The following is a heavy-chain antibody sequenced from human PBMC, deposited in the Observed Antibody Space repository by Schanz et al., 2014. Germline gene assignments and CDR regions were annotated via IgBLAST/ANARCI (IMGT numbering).Heavy chain of an antibody. CDR3: ARTASHDVWRGYIPHYAFDL. V-gene: IGHV1-2*02. CDR1: GNTLSAYY. D-gene: IGHD3-3*01. J-gene: IGHJ3*01. CDR2: IDPNSGGT. Sequence: QVQLVQSGADVKKPGASVKVSCKDSGNTLSAYYIHWIRQAPGQGLEWMGWIDPNSGGTNYAQKFQGRVTMTSDTSITTVYMEVNSLTSDDTAVFYCARTASHDVWRGYIPHYAFDLWGQGTVVIVSS.